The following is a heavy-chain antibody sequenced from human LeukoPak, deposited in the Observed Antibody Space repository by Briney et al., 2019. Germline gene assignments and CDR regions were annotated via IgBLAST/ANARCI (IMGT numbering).Heavy chain of an antibody. D-gene: IGHD2-15*01. J-gene: IGHJ4*02. CDR2: IYYSGST. CDR1: GGSFSGYY. CDR3: ARHRPGYCSGGSCYSVFFDY. Sequence: PSETLSLTCAVYGGSFSGYYWSWIRQPPGKGLEWIGYIYYSGSTNYNPSLKSRVTISVDTSKNQFSLKLSSVTAADTAVYYCARHRPGYCSGGSCYSVFFDYWGQGTLVTVSS. V-gene: IGHV4-59*08.